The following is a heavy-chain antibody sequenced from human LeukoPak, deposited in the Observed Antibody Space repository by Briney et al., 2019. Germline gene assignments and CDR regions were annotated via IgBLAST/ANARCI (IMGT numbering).Heavy chain of an antibody. CDR2: INPNSGGT. J-gene: IGHJ3*02. V-gene: IGHV1-2*02. Sequence: ASVKVSCKASGYTLTGYYMHWVRQAPGQGLEWMGWINPNSGGTNYAQKFQGRVTMTRDTSISTAYMELSRLRSDDTAVYYCASYDSSGYKLDDAFDIWGQGTMVTVSS. CDR1: GYTLTGYY. D-gene: IGHD3-22*01. CDR3: ASYDSSGYKLDDAFDI.